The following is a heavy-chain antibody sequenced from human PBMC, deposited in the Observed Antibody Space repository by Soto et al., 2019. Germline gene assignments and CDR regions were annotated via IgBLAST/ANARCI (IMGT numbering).Heavy chain of an antibody. D-gene: IGHD6-13*01. J-gene: IGHJ6*02. CDR2: ISYDGSNK. Sequence: QVQLVESGGGVVQPGRSLRLSCAASGFTFSSYGMHWVRQAPGKGLEWVAVISYDGSNKYYADSVKGRFTISRDNSKNTLYLQMNSLRAEDMAVYYCAKIVLEAAETGHYYYYGMDVWGQGTTVTVSS. CDR1: GFTFSSYG. V-gene: IGHV3-30*18. CDR3: AKIVLEAAETGHYYYYGMDV.